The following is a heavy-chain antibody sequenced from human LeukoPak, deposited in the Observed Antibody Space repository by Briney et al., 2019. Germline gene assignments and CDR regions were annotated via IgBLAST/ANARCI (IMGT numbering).Heavy chain of an antibody. CDR1: GFTFSSYA. D-gene: IGHD3-10*01. CDR2: ISYDGSNK. J-gene: IGHJ6*03. Sequence: GGSLRLSCAASGFTFSSYAMHWVRQAPGKGLEWVAVISYDGSNKYYADSVKGRFTISRDNSKNTLYLQMNSLRAEDTAVYYCAKDDAYYYGSGYMDVWGKGTTVTISS. CDR3: AKDDAYYYGSGYMDV. V-gene: IGHV3-30*04.